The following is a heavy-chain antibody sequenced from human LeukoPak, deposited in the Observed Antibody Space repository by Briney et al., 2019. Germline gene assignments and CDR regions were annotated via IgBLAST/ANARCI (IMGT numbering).Heavy chain of an antibody. CDR3: AKTTTGYGSGRYPGWPVDY. CDR1: GFTFTSYA. J-gene: IGHJ4*02. D-gene: IGHD6-19*01. Sequence: GGSLRLSCAASGFTFTSYAMYWVRQAPGKGLEWVSGIFGSGGNPHYADSVQGRFTISRDNYQNTVYLQMNSLRAEHTAVYYCAKTTTGYGSGRYPGWPVDYWGQGTLVTVSS. V-gene: IGHV3-23*01. CDR2: IFGSGGNP.